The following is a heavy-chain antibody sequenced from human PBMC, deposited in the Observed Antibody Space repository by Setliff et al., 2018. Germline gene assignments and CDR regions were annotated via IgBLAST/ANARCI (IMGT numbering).Heavy chain of an antibody. J-gene: IGHJ4*02. V-gene: IGHV4-30-4*08. D-gene: IGHD3-10*01. Sequence: SETLSLTCTVSGGSISSGDYYWTWIRQPPGKGPEWIGFIYYSGNTFYNPSLKSRLTISVDTSKNLFSPKLSSVTAADTAVYYCARQLYYYGTPGYFDYWGQGTLVTVSS. CDR2: IYYSGNT. CDR3: ARQLYYYGTPGYFDY. CDR1: GGSISSGDYY.